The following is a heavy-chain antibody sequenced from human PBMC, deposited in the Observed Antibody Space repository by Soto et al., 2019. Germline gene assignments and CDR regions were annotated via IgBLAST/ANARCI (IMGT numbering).Heavy chain of an antibody. V-gene: IGHV3-30-3*01. CDR1: GFTFSSYA. CDR2: ISYDGSNK. Sequence: QVQLVESGGGVVQPGRSLRLSCAASGFTFSSYAMHWVRQAPGKGLEWVAVISYDGSNKYYADSVKGRFTISRDNSKNTLYLQMNSLRAEDTAVYYCARDRRYVLRYFDWLLDDAFDIWGQGTMVTVSS. J-gene: IGHJ3*02. CDR3: ARDRRYVLRYFDWLLDDAFDI. D-gene: IGHD3-9*01.